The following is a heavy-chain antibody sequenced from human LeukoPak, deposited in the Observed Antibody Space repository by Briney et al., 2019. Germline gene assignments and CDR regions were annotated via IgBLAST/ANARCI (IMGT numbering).Heavy chain of an antibody. V-gene: IGHV3-23*01. J-gene: IGHJ4*02. Sequence: GGSLRLSCVVSGITLSNYGMSWVRQAPGKGLEWVSGISERGGSTNYADSVKGRFIISRDTSKNTVYLQMNSLRVEDTAVYFCAKRGIVIRAVIMIGFHKEAYYFDYWGQGILVTVSS. CDR3: AKRGIVIRAVIMIGFHKEAYYFDY. CDR1: GITLSNYG. CDR2: ISERGGST. D-gene: IGHD3-10*01.